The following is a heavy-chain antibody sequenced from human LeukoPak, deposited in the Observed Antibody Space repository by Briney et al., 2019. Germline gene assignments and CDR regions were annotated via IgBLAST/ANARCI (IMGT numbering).Heavy chain of an antibody. CDR2: ISAYNGNT. Sequence: GASVKVSCKASGYTFTSCGISWVRQAPGQGLEWMGWISAYNGNTNYAQKLQGRVTMTTDTSTSTAYMELSSLRSEDTAVYYCARDRLFGGSYLNAFDIWGQGTMVAVSS. J-gene: IGHJ3*02. CDR3: ARDRLFGGSYLNAFDI. V-gene: IGHV1-18*01. D-gene: IGHD1-26*01. CDR1: GYTFTSCG.